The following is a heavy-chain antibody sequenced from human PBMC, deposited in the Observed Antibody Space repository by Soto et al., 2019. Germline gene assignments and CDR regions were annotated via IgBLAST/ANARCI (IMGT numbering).Heavy chain of an antibody. D-gene: IGHD3-9*01. CDR2: IIPIFGTA. J-gene: IGHJ5*02. CDR1: GGTFSSYA. Sequence: SLKLSCKASGGTFSSYAISWVRQAPGQGLEWMGGIIPIFGTANYAQKFQGRVTITADKSTSTAYMELSSLRSEDTAVYYCARDEYEILMPYDILTGSQNWFDPWGQGTLVTVSS. CDR3: ARDEYEILMPYDILTGSQNWFDP. V-gene: IGHV1-69*06.